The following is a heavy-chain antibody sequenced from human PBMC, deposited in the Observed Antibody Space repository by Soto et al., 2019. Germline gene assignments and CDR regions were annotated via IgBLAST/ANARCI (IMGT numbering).Heavy chain of an antibody. V-gene: IGHV3-23*01. D-gene: IGHD5-12*01. CDR2: VQSNHVT. CDR1: GFTFGTYA. J-gene: IGHJ4*02. Sequence: VGSLRLSCQASGFTFGTYAMSWVRQAPGKRLEWVALVQSNHVTYYADSVRGRFTVSRDNSKNTVYLQMDSLRVEDTALYYCAKWLRGGSYYCDFWGQGAMVTVSS. CDR3: AKWLRGGSYYCDF.